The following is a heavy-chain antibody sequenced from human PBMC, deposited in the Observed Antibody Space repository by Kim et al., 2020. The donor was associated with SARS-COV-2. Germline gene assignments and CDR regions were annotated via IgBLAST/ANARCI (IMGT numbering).Heavy chain of an antibody. D-gene: IGHD6-13*01. CDR3: AREVIATTDTDGFDI. V-gene: IGHV4-31*03. J-gene: IGHJ3*02. Sequence: SETLSLTCIVSGGSISSDNYYWSWVRQDPGKGLEWIGYIYYSGTTYYNPSLKSRVTISVDTSKNQFSLKLTSVTAADTAMYCAREVIATTDTDGFDIWGHGTMVTVSS. CDR2: IYYSGTT. CDR1: GGSISSDNYY.